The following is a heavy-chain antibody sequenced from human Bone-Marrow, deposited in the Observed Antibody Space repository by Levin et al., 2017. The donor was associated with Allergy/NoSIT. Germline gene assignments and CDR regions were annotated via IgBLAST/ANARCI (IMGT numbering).Heavy chain of an antibody. CDR2: IYYSGST. J-gene: IGHJ3*02. V-gene: IGHV4-39*01. CDR3: ARQLGADAFDI. CDR1: GGSISSSSYY. Sequence: KTSETLSLTCTVSGGSISSSSYYWGWIRQPPGKGLEWIGSIYYSGSTYYNPSLKSRVTISVDTSKNQFSLKLSSVTAADTAVYYCARQLGADAFDIWGQGTMVTVSS. D-gene: IGHD3-16*01.